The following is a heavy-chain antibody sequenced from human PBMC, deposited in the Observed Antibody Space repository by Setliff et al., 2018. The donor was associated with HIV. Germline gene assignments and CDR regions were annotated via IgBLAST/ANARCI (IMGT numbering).Heavy chain of an antibody. J-gene: IGHJ1*01. V-gene: IGHV1-24*01. CDR2: FDPEDGET. CDR3: AADPGYSSTWYSESFQH. CDR1: GYTLTELS. D-gene: IGHD6-13*01. Sequence: ASVKVSCKISGYTLTELSIHWVRQAPGKGLEWMANFDPEDGETFYAQKFQGRLTMTEDTSTDTAYMELSSLRSDDTAMYYCAADPGYSSTWYSESFQHWGQGTVVTVSS.